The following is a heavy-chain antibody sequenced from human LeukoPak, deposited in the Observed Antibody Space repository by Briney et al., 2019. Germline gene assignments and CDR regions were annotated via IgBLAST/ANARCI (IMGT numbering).Heavy chain of an antibody. CDR1: GYTFTSYD. CDR2: MNPNSGNT. V-gene: IGHV1-8*01. Sequence: ASVKVSCKASGYTFTSYDINWVRQATGQGLEWMGWMNPNSGNTGYAQKFQGRVTMTRNTSISTAYMELSSLSSEDTAVYYCARGRSCSGGSCRLHYFDYWGQGTLVTVSS. CDR3: ARGRSCSGGSCRLHYFDY. J-gene: IGHJ4*02. D-gene: IGHD2-15*01.